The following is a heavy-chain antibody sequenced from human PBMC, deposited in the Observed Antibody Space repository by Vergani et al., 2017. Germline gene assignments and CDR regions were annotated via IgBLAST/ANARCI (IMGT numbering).Heavy chain of an antibody. CDR2: IWYDGSNK. CDR1: GFTFSSYG. J-gene: IGHJ4*02. V-gene: IGHV3-33*01. D-gene: IGHD1-26*01. Sequence: QVQLVESGGGVVQPGRSLRLSCAVSGFTFSSYGMHWVRQAPGKGLEWVAVIWYDGSNKYYADSVKGRFTISRDNSKNTLYLQMNSLRAEDTAVYYCARSLGVGATSDYFDYWGQGTLVTVSS. CDR3: ARSLGVGATSDYFDY.